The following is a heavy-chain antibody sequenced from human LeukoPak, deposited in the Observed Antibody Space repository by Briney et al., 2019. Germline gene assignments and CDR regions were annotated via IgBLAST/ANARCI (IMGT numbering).Heavy chain of an antibody. Sequence: SETLSLTCTVSGYSISSGYYWGWIRQPPGKGLEWIGSIYHSGSTYYNPSLKSRVTISVDTSKNQFSLKLSSVTAADTAVYYCAREVKGAAGGFDYWGQGTLVTVSS. CDR3: AREVKGAAGGFDY. CDR1: GYSISSGYY. J-gene: IGHJ4*02. V-gene: IGHV4-38-2*02. D-gene: IGHD1-26*01. CDR2: IYHSGST.